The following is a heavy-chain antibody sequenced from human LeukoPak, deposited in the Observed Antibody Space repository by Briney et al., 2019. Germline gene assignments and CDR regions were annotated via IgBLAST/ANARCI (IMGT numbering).Heavy chain of an antibody. CDR2: IYYSGNT. CDR3: AREGTPGIDY. J-gene: IGHJ4*02. D-gene: IGHD3-10*01. V-gene: IGHV4-31*03. Sequence: PSQTLSLTCTVSGGSISSGGYYWSWIRQHPGKGLEWIGYIYYSGNTYYNPSLKSRVTISLDTSKNQFSLKLSSVTAADTAVYYCAREGTPGIDYWGQGTLVTVSS. CDR1: GGSISSGGYY.